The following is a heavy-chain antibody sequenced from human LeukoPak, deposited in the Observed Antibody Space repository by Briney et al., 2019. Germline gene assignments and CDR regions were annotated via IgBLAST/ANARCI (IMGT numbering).Heavy chain of an antibody. CDR2: IYTSGST. Sequence: SETLSLTCTVSGGSISSYYWSWIRQPAGKGLEWIGRIYTSGSTNYNPSLKSRVTMSVDTSKNQFSLKLSSVTAADTAVYYCARGIGGYSYGYYYYYMDVWGKGTTVTVSS. CDR1: GGSISSYY. V-gene: IGHV4-4*07. J-gene: IGHJ6*03. D-gene: IGHD5-18*01. CDR3: ARGIGGYSYGYYYYYMDV.